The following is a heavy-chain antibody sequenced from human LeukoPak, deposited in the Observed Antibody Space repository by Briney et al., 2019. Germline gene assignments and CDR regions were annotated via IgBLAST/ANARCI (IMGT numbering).Heavy chain of an antibody. CDR2: INPNSGGT. Sequence: ASAKVSCKASGYTFTGYYMHWVRQAPGQGLEWMGWINPNSGGTNYAQKFQGRVTMTRDTSISTAYMELSSLRSDDTAVYYCARDCSGGSCYRAFDYWGQGTLVTVSS. CDR3: ARDCSGGSCYRAFDY. CDR1: GYTFTGYY. V-gene: IGHV1-2*02. J-gene: IGHJ4*02. D-gene: IGHD2-15*01.